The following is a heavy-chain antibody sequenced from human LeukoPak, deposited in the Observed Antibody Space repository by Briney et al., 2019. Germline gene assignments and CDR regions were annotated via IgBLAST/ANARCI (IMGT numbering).Heavy chain of an antibody. J-gene: IGHJ4*02. V-gene: IGHV3-30*02. CDR3: AKDGPPYFDY. Sequence: GGSLRLSCAVSGFTLSSYGMHWVRQAPGKGLEWVAFIRYGGSNKYYADSVKGRFTVSRDNSKNTLSLQMNSLRAEDTAVYYCAKDGPPYFDYWGQGALVTLSS. CDR1: GFTLSSYG. CDR2: IRYGGSNK.